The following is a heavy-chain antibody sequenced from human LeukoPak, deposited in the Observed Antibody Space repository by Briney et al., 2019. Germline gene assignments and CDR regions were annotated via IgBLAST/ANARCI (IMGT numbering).Heavy chain of an antibody. V-gene: IGHV3-74*01. CDR2: INGDGSGT. Sequence: PGGSLRLSCAASGFTFSGYWMHWVRQAPGKGLMWVSRINGDGSGTTYADPVKGRFTISSDNAKNTLYLQMNSLRAEDTAVYYCARKHYGSGSYQIDYWGQGTVVTVSS. D-gene: IGHD3-10*01. CDR1: GFTFSGYW. J-gene: IGHJ4*02. CDR3: ARKHYGSGSYQIDY.